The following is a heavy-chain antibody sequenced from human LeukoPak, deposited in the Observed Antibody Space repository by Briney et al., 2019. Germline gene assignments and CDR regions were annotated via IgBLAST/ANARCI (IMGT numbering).Heavy chain of an antibody. CDR3: ARVGLELLRWVDY. V-gene: IGHV4-31*03. Sequence: PSDTMSLPCTVSGSFISRGGYYWCWIRKHQAKGMEMIGYIYYRESTYYNPSLKNRVTISVDTSKKQFSLKLSSVTAGDTAVYYCARVGLELLRWVDYWGQGTLVTVSS. D-gene: IGHD5-12*01. CDR2: IYYREST. J-gene: IGHJ4*02. CDR1: GSFISRGGYY.